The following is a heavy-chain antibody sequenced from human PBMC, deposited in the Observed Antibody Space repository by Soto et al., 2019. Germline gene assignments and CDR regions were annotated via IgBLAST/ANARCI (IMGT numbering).Heavy chain of an antibody. V-gene: IGHV4-59*01. CDR3: ARAQAVAGRRAGGGFDY. D-gene: IGHD6-19*01. J-gene: IGHJ4*02. CDR1: GGSISSYY. Sequence: SETLSLTCTVSGGSISSYYWSWIRQPPGKGLEWIGYIYYSGSTNYNPSLKSRVTISVDTSKNQFSLKLSSVTAADTAVYYCARAQAVAGRRAGGGFDYWGQGTLVTVFS. CDR2: IYYSGST.